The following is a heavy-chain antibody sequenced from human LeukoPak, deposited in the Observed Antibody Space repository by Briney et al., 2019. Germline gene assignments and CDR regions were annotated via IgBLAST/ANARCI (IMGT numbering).Heavy chain of an antibody. CDR3: AKAAEDSAWYGTGEQ. V-gene: IGHV4-39*07. CDR2: INHSGST. J-gene: IGHJ4*02. CDR1: GGSIGSSAYS. D-gene: IGHD6-19*01. Sequence: PSETLSLTCTVSGGSIGSSAYSWGWIRQPPGKGLEWIGEINHSGSTNYNPSLKSRVTISVDTSKNQFSLKLSSVTAADTAVYYCAKAAEDSAWYGTGEQWGQGTLVTVSS.